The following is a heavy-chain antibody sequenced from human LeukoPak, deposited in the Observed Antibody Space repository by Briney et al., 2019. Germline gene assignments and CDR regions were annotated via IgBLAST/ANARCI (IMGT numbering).Heavy chain of an antibody. CDR1: GGSITGYY. J-gene: IGHJ4*02. V-gene: IGHV4-59*12. CDR2: VHFSGTT. D-gene: IGHD4-23*01. CDR3: ARDLLNEGNHLDY. Sequence: PSETLSLTCTVSGGSITGYYWSWIRQPPGRGLEWIGYVHFSGTTSFNPSLKSRVTISVDTSKNQFSLKLSSVTAADTAVYYCARDLLNEGNHLDYWGQGTLVTVSS.